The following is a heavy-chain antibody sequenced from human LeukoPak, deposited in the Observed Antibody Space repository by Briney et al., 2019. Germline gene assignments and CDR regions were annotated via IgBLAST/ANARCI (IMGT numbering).Heavy chain of an antibody. CDR1: GGSISSYY. CDR2: IYYSGST. V-gene: IGHV4-59*01. CDR3: ARGITMVRGVISIKAFDI. D-gene: IGHD3-10*01. Sequence: SETLSLTCTVSGGSISSYYWSWIRQPPGKGLEWIGYIYYSGSTNYNPSLKSRVTISVDTSKNQFSLKLSSVTAADTAVYYCARGITMVRGVISIKAFDIWGQGTMVTVSS. J-gene: IGHJ3*02.